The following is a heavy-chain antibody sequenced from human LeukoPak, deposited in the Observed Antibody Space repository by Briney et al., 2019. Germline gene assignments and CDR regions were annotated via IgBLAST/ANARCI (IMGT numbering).Heavy chain of an antibody. D-gene: IGHD1-1*01. CDR2: IIPILGIA. J-gene: IGHJ6*02. Sequence: SVKVSCKASGGTFSSYAISWVRQAPGRGLEWMGRIIPILGIANYAQKFQGRVTITADKSTSTAYMELSSLRSEDTAVYYCARLYPPQTEYYYYGMDVWGQGTTVTVSS. V-gene: IGHV1-69*10. CDR3: ARLYPPQTEYYYYGMDV. CDR1: GGTFSSYA.